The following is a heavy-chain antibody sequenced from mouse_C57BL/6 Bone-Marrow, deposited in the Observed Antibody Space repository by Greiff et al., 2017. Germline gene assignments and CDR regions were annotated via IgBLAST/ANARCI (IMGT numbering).Heavy chain of an antibody. CDR1: GFTFSDYG. Sequence: EVKLVESGGGLVKPGGSLTLSCAASGFTFSDYGMHWVRQAPEKGLEWVAYISSGSSTIYYADTVTGRFTISRDHAKNTLFLQMTSLRSEDTAMYYCARRRFFDYWGQGTTLTVSS. J-gene: IGHJ2*01. V-gene: IGHV5-17*01. CDR2: ISSGSSTI. CDR3: ARRRFFDY.